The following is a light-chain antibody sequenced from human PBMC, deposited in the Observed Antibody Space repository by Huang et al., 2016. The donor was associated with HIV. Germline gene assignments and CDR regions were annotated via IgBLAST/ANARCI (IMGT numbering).Light chain of an antibody. CDR1: QSITTW. CDR2: DAS. V-gene: IGKV1-5*01. CDR3: QQYNSYPWT. J-gene: IGKJ1*01. Sequence: DIQMTQSPSTLSASVGDRVTITCRDSQSITTWLAWYQQIPGKAPKLLIYDASSLESGVPSRFSGSGSGTEFTLTISSLQPDDFATYYCQQYNSYPWTFGQGTKVEIK.